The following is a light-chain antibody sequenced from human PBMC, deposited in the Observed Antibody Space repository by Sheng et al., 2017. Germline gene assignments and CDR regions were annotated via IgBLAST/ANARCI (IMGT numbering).Light chain of an antibody. Sequence: QLVLTQSPSASASLGVSVKLTCTLSSGHSNYAIAWHQQRPKKGPRYLMKLNSDGSHSKGDEIPDRFSGSSSGAERYLTISSLQSEDEADYYCQTWATGIVVFGGGTKLTVL. J-gene: IGLJ2*01. CDR1: SGHSNYA. V-gene: IGLV4-69*01. CDR2: LNSDGSH. CDR3: QTWATGIVV.